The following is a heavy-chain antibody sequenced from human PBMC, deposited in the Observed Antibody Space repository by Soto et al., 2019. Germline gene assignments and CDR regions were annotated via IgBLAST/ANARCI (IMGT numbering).Heavy chain of an antibody. CDR3: ARETGDRSAWYFDL. J-gene: IGHJ2*01. V-gene: IGHV4-31*03. D-gene: IGHD7-27*01. Sequence: QVQLQESGPGLVKPSQTLSLACTVSGGSISSGGYYWSWIRQHPGKGLEWIGYIYYSGSTYYNPSLKSRVTISVDTSKNQFSLKLSSVTAADTAVYYCARETGDRSAWYFDLWGRGTLVTVSS. CDR2: IYYSGST. CDR1: GGSISSGGYY.